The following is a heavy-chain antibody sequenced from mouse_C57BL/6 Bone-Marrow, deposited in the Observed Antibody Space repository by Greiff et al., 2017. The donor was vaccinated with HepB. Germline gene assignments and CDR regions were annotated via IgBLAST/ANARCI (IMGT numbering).Heavy chain of an antibody. CDR3: TYDYDPWFAY. V-gene: IGHV1-77*01. Sequence: LQQSGAELVKPGASVKISCKASGYTFTDYYINWVKQRPGQGLEWIGKIGPGSGSTYYNEKFKGKATLTADKSSSTAYMQLSSLTSEDSAVYFCTYDYDPWFAYWGQGTLVTVSA. CDR2: IGPGSGST. CDR1: GYTFTDYY. J-gene: IGHJ3*01. D-gene: IGHD2-4*01.